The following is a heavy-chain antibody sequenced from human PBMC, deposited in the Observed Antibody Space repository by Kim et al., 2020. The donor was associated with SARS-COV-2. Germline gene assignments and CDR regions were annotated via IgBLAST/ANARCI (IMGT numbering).Heavy chain of an antibody. CDR2: IYYSGST. Sequence: SETLSLTCTVSGGSISSGGYYWSWIRQHPGKGLEWIGYIYYSGSTYYNPSLKSRVTISVDTSKNQFSLKLSSVTAADTAVYYCARAGDGYNLWSPDAFDIWGQGTMVTVSS. D-gene: IGHD1-1*01. V-gene: IGHV4-31*03. CDR3: ARAGDGYNLWSPDAFDI. J-gene: IGHJ3*02. CDR1: GGSISSGGYY.